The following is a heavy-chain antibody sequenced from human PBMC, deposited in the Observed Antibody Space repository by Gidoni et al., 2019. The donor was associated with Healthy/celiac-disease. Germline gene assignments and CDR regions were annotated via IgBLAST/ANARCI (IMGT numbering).Heavy chain of an antibody. D-gene: IGHD3-10*01. V-gene: IGHV4-30-2*01. CDR3: ASGVRGVPFDY. Sequence: QLQLQESGSGLVKPSQTLSLTCAVPGGSISSGGYSWSWSRPPPGKGLEWIGYIYHSGSTYYNPSLKSRVTISVDRSKNQFSLKLSSVTAADTAVYYCASGVRGVPFDYWGQGTLVTVSS. CDR1: GGSISSGGYS. J-gene: IGHJ4*02. CDR2: IYHSGST.